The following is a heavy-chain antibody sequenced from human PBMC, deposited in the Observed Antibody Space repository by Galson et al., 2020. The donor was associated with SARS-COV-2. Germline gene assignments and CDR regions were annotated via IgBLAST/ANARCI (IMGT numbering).Heavy chain of an antibody. CDR3: ARDGHLGGVIIHYYYMDA. J-gene: IGHJ5*02. CDR2: INPSGGNT. CDR1: GYSFTNYY. Sequence: ASVKVSCKTSGYSFTNYYMHWVRQAPGQGLEWMGVINPSGGNTNYAQKFQGRVTMTRDTSTSTVYMELSSLRSEDTAVYYCARDGHLGGVIIHYYYMDAWGQGTLVTVSS. V-gene: IGHV1-46*01. D-gene: IGHD3-3*01.